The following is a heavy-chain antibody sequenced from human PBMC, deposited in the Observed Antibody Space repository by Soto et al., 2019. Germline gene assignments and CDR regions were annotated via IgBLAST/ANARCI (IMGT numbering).Heavy chain of an antibody. CDR3: ARDFGAGAFDI. J-gene: IGHJ3*02. V-gene: IGHV3-30*09. Sequence: QVQLVESGGGVVQPGESMRLSCAASGFIFSNYAFHWVRQAPGKGLEWLTVISYDGSQTYFGDSVKGRFAISRDNSKDTLYLQMNSLRPEDTAVYYCARDFGAGAFDIWGQGTLVTVSS. D-gene: IGHD3-3*01. CDR1: GFIFSNYA. CDR2: ISYDGSQT.